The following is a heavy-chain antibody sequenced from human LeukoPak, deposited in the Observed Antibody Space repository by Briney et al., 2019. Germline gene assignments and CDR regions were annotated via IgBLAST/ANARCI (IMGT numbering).Heavy chain of an antibody. CDR1: GFTFSSYG. Sequence: GGSLRLSCAASGFTFSSYGMHWVRQAPGKGLEWVAVIWYDGSNKYYADSVKGRFTISRDNSKNTLYLQMNSLRAEDTAVYYCARDQYYYDSSGYYYGYFDYWGQGTLVTVSS. CDR3: ARDQYYYDSSGYYYGYFDY. J-gene: IGHJ4*02. D-gene: IGHD3-22*01. CDR2: IWYDGSNK. V-gene: IGHV3-33*01.